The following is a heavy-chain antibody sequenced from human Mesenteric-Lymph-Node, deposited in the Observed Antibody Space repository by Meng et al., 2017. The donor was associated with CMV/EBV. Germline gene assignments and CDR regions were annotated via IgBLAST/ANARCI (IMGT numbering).Heavy chain of an antibody. CDR3: ARDQGRNDAFDI. CDR1: GYTFTSYD. CDR2: MNPNSGNT. J-gene: IGHJ3*02. Sequence: ASVKVSCKASGYTFTSYDINWVRQATGQGLEWMGWMNPNSGNTGYAQKFQGRVTMTRDTSISTAYMELSRLRSDDTAVYYCARDQGRNDAFDIWGQGTMVTVSS. D-gene: IGHD1-14*01. V-gene: IGHV1-8*02.